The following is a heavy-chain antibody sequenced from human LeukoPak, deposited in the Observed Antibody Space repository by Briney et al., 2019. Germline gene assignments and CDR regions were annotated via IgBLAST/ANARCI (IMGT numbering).Heavy chain of an antibody. CDR3: ARDMKWIAARRGFDY. Sequence: GASVKVSCKASGYTFTSYGISWVRQAPGQGLEWMGWISAYNGNTNYAQKLQGRVTMTTDTSTSTAYMELRSLRSDDTAAYYCARDMKWIAARRGFDYWGQGTLVTVSS. CDR1: GYTFTSYG. V-gene: IGHV1-18*01. CDR2: ISAYNGNT. D-gene: IGHD6-6*01. J-gene: IGHJ4*02.